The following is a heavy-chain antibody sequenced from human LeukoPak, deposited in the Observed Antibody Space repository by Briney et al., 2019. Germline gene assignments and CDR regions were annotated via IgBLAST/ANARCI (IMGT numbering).Heavy chain of an antibody. D-gene: IGHD6-19*01. V-gene: IGHV3-23*01. Sequence: GGSLRLSCAASGFTFRSYGMSWVRQAPGKGLEWVSTISGRGGSTYYADSVKGRFTISRDNSKNTVYLQINSLRAEDTAVYYCAKLGDGSSGWFHFDYWGQGTLVTVSS. J-gene: IGHJ4*02. CDR2: ISGRGGST. CDR1: GFTFRSYG. CDR3: AKLGDGSSGWFHFDY.